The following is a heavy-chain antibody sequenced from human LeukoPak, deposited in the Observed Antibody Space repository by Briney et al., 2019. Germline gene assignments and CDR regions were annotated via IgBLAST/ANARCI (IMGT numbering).Heavy chain of an antibody. D-gene: IGHD4-11*01. V-gene: IGHV6-1*01. CDR3: AREKDYIGFDY. CDR2: TYYRYKWYK. J-gene: IGHJ4*02. Sequence: SQTLSLTCAISGDSVSSNSAAWNWIRHSPSRGLEWLGRTYYRYKWYKEYAVSVRSRIIINPDTHKNQLSQQLNSATPEDAAVYYCAREKDYIGFDYWGQGTLVTVSS. CDR1: GDSVSSNSAA.